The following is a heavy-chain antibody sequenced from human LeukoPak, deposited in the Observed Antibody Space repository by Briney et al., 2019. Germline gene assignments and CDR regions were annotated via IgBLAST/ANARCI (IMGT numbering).Heavy chain of an antibody. J-gene: IGHJ4*02. V-gene: IGHV3-23*01. Sequence: QPGGSLRLSCAASGFTFSSYDMNWVRQAPGKGLEWVSGVSSSGDNRHYADSVKGRFTISRDNSKNTLYLQMNSLRAEDTAVYYFARALLVRNGYNYSPNYFDYWGQGTLVTVSS. CDR1: GFTFSSYD. CDR2: VSSSGDNR. D-gene: IGHD5-24*01. CDR3: ARALLVRNGYNYSPNYFDY.